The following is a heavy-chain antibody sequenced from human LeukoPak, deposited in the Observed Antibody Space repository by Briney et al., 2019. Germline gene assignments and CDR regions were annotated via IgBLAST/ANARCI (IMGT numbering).Heavy chain of an antibody. CDR3: ARGEEKATITGLDS. Sequence: GGSLRLSCAASGFTFNSYDMHWVRQAPGEGLEWVSAISSGSSYIYYADSMKGRFTISRDNAENSLYLQMNSLRAEDTAVYFCARGEEKATITGLDSWGQGTLVTVSS. CDR1: GFTFNSYD. J-gene: IGHJ4*02. CDR2: ISSGSSYI. V-gene: IGHV3-21*01. D-gene: IGHD5-24*01.